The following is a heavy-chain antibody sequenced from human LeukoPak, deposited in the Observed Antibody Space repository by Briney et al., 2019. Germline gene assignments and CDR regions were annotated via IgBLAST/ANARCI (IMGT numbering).Heavy chain of an antibody. J-gene: IGHJ6*03. CDR3: ARDPVHVAGAGYMDV. CDR1: GFTFSRNA. CDR2: ISGSGDTT. Sequence: TGGSLRLSRAASGFTFSRNAMSWVRQAPGKGLEWVSCISGSGDTTYYADSVKGRFTISRDNSKNTLYLQMKSLRAEDTAVYYCARDPVHVAGAGYMDVWGQGTTVTVSS. V-gene: IGHV3-23*01. D-gene: IGHD6-19*01.